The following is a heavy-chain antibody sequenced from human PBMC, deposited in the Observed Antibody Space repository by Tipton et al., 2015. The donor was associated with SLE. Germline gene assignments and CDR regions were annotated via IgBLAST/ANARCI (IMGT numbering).Heavy chain of an antibody. CDR1: GYTFTSYG. J-gene: IGHJ4*02. D-gene: IGHD6-6*01. CDR3: ARDPLYSSSSEENY. Sequence: QSGPEVKKPGASVKVSCKASGYTFTSYGISWVRQAPGQGLEWMGRIIPIFGTANYAQKFQGRVTITADESTSTAYMELSSLRSEDTAVYYCARDPLYSSSSEENYWGQGTLVTVSS. V-gene: IGHV1-69*13. CDR2: IIPIFGTA.